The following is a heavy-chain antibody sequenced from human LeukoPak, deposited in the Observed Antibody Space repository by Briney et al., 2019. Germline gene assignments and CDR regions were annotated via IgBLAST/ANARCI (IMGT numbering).Heavy chain of an antibody. CDR3: ARLKFVEDILTGRYYYYYGMDV. V-gene: IGHV4-59*08. CDR2: IYYSGST. D-gene: IGHD3-9*01. J-gene: IGHJ6*02. CDR1: GGSISSYY. Sequence: PSETLSLTCTVSGGSISSYYWSWIRQPPGKGLEWIGYIYYSGSTNYNPSLKSRVTISVDTSKNQFSLKLSSVTAADTAVFYCARLKFVEDILTGRYYYYYGMDVWGQGTTVTVSS.